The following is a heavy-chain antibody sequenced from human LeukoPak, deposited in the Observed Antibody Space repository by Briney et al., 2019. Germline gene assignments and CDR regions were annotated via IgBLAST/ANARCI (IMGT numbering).Heavy chain of an antibody. D-gene: IGHD3-3*01. CDR3: AKDSGITIFGVVTFDP. CDR1: GFTFDDYA. J-gene: IGHJ5*02. Sequence: GRSLRLSCAASGFTFDDYAMHWVRQAPGKGLEWVSGISWNSGSIGYADSVKGRFTISRDNAKNSLYLQMNSLRAEDTVLYYCAKDSGITIFGVVTFDPWGQGTLVTVSS. V-gene: IGHV3-9*01. CDR2: ISWNSGSI.